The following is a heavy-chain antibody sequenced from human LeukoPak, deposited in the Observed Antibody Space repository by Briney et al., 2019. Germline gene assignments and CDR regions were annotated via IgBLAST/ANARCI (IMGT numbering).Heavy chain of an antibody. V-gene: IGHV3-11*01. CDR2: ISSSGSAI. CDR3: AKPHKDYDSSGYIDY. J-gene: IGHJ4*02. D-gene: IGHD3-22*01. CDR1: GFTFSDYY. Sequence: GGSLRLSCAASGFTFSDYYMSWIRQAPGKGLEWVSHISSSGSAIYYADSVKGRFTISRDNSKNSLYLQMNSLRTEDTALYYCAKPHKDYDSSGYIDYWGQGTLVTVSS.